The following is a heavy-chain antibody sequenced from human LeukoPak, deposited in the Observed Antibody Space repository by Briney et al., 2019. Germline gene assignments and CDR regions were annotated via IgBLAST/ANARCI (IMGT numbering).Heavy chain of an antibody. Sequence: GGPLRLSCTASGFTFGDYAMSWFRQAPGKGLEWVGFIRSKAYGGTTEYAASVKGRFTISRDDSKSIAYLQMNSLKTEDTAVYYCTRVLRSHYYDSSGYIDYWGQGTLVTVSS. V-gene: IGHV3-49*03. CDR2: IRSKAYGGTT. D-gene: IGHD3-22*01. CDR1: GFTFGDYA. J-gene: IGHJ4*02. CDR3: TRVLRSHYYDSSGYIDY.